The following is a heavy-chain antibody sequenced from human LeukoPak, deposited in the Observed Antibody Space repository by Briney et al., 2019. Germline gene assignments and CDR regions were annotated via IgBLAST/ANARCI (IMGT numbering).Heavy chain of an antibody. CDR3: ARWGGTRQYYFDY. CDR2: TRFDGSIK. D-gene: IGHD1-1*01. J-gene: IGHJ4*02. Sequence: GGSLRLSCAVSGFIFSDYGFHWVRQAPGKGLEWVAVTRFDGSIKQYADSVKGRFTISRDDSKNTPYLQMNFLKSEGTAVYYCARWGGTRQYYFDYWGQGTLVTVSS. CDR1: GFIFSDYG. V-gene: IGHV3-33*01.